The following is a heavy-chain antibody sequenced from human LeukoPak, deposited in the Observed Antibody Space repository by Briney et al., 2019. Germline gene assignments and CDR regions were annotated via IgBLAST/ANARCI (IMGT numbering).Heavy chain of an antibody. Sequence: GGSLRLFCAASGFTFSTYWMHWVRQAPGKGLVWVSRINSDGGSTSYAGSVKGRFTISRDNAKNTLYLQLNRLSAEETAVYYCAREFVGLSGFKDYWGQGTLVTVSS. CDR3: AREFVGLSGFKDY. CDR1: GFTFSTYW. J-gene: IGHJ4*02. V-gene: IGHV3-74*01. CDR2: INSDGGST. D-gene: IGHD1-26*01.